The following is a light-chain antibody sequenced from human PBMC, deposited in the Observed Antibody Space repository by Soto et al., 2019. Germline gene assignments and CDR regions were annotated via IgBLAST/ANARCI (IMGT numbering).Light chain of an antibody. J-gene: IGKJ1*01. V-gene: IGKV1-5*01. CDR1: QSISGW. CDR3: QPYNSYPRT. Sequence: EIQITQYPATLSASVGDRSTITRLASQSISGWLAWYQQKPVKAPKLLIYDASSLESGVPSRFSGSGSGTEFTLTITSLQPDDFATYYCQPYNSYPRTVGPVTKVEIK. CDR2: DAS.